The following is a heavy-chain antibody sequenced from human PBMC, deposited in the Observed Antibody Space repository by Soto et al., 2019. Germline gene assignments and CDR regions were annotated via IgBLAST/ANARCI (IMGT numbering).Heavy chain of an antibody. Sequence: EVQLLESGGGLVQPGGSLRLSCAASGFTFGSHDMSWVRQAPGKVLEWVSSISVSDPDTYYADSVKGRFTLSRDISKNTLFLQMDRLRAEDTALYYCTKGTWLDIWGQGTMVTVSS. CDR1: GFTFGSHD. CDR3: TKGTWLDI. V-gene: IGHV3-23*01. CDR2: ISVSDPDT. D-gene: IGHD6-19*01. J-gene: IGHJ3*02.